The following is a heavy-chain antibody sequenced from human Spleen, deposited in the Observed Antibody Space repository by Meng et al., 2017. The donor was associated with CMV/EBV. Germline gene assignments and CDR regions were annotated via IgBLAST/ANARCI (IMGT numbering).Heavy chain of an antibody. CDR3: AREFKNRRGIFGVASGGYYGMDV. Sequence: SVKVSCKASGGTFNNYAIGWVRQVPGQGLEWMGGIIPILHIANYAQKFQGRVTITADKSTSTAYMELSSLRSDDTAVYYCAREFKNRRGIFGVASGGYYGMDVWGQGTTVTVSS. CDR2: IIPILHIA. D-gene: IGHD3-3*01. J-gene: IGHJ6*02. V-gene: IGHV1-69*10. CDR1: GGTFNNYA.